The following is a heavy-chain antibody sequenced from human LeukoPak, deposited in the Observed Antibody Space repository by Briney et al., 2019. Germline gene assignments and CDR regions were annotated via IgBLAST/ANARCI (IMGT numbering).Heavy chain of an antibody. D-gene: IGHD2-2*01. Sequence: SETLSLTCTVSGGSISRSDYYWGWIRQPPGKGLEWIGSIFYSGSTYYNASLKSRVTISVDTSKNQFSLKLSSVTAADTAVYYCARGSCSSTSCNNWFDPWGQGTLVTVSS. V-gene: IGHV4-39*07. CDR1: GGSISRSDYY. J-gene: IGHJ5*02. CDR3: ARGSCSSTSCNNWFDP. CDR2: IFYSGST.